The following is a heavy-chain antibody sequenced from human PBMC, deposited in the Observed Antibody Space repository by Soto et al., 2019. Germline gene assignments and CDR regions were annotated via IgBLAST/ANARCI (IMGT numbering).Heavy chain of an antibody. J-gene: IGHJ4*02. CDR2: IIPIIGVT. Sequence: QVQLVQSGAEVKRPGSSVKVSCESSGDTFNSYVISWVRQAPGQGLEWMGGIIPIIGVTPYAQKFQGRVTISALSSTGTAYMELTNLGFEDTVLYYCARESLGAKGADHWGQGTLVTVSS. CDR1: GDTFNSYV. D-gene: IGHD3-16*01. V-gene: IGHV1-69*17. CDR3: ARESLGAKGADH.